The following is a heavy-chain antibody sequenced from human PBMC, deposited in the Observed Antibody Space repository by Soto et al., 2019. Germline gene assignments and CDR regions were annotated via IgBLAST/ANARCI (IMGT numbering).Heavy chain of an antibody. D-gene: IGHD3-22*01. Sequence: QVQLVQSGAEVKKPGSSVKVSCKASGGTFSSYAISWVRQAPGQGLEWMGGIIPIFGTANYAQKFQGRVTITADESTSTAYMELSSLRSEDKAVYYCARDRRARSDYYDSSGYDAFDIWGQGTMVTVSS. CDR1: GGTFSSYA. V-gene: IGHV1-69*01. CDR2: IIPIFGTA. CDR3: ARDRRARSDYYDSSGYDAFDI. J-gene: IGHJ3*02.